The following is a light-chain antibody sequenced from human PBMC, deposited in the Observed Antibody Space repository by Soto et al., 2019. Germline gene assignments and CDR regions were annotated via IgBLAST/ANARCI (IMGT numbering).Light chain of an antibody. J-gene: IGKJ4*01. V-gene: IGKV3-15*01. Sequence: EIVMTQSPATLSVSPGERATLSCRASQSVSSNLAWYQQKPGQAPRLLIYGASTRATGIPVRFSGSGSGTEFTLTISSLQSVDFAVYYCQQYNNWPLTFVGGTKVDIK. CDR2: GAS. CDR1: QSVSSN. CDR3: QQYNNWPLT.